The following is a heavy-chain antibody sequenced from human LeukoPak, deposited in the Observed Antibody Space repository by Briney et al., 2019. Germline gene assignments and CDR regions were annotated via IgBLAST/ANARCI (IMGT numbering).Heavy chain of an antibody. Sequence: GGSLRLSCAVSGFTFSTYWMSWVRQAPGKGLEWVANIKQDGSEKYYIDSVKGRFTISRDNAKNSLYLQMNSLRAEDTAMYYCARDSAGNDYWGQGTLVTVSS. V-gene: IGHV3-7*01. CDR2: IKQDGSEK. CDR1: GFTFSTYW. CDR3: ARDSAGNDY. D-gene: IGHD6-13*01. J-gene: IGHJ4*02.